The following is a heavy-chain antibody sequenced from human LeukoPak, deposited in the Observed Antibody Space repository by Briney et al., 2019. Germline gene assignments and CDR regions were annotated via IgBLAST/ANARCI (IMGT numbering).Heavy chain of an antibody. CDR1: GFTFNNYI. V-gene: IGHV3-48*01. J-gene: IGHJ5*02. D-gene: IGHD2-15*01. Sequence: GGSLRLSCAASGFTFNNYIMNWVRQAPGKGLEWVSYISSSSSTIYYADSVKGRFTISRDNAKNSLYLQMNSLRAEDTAVYYCARDLFGGPLGWFDPWGQGTLVTVSS. CDR3: ARDLFGGPLGWFDP. CDR2: ISSSSSTI.